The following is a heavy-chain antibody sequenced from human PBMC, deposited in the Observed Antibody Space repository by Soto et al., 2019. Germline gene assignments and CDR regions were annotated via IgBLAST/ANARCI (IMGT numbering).Heavy chain of an antibody. D-gene: IGHD3-22*01. CDR2: INPNSGGT. V-gene: IGHV1-2*02. J-gene: IGHJ5*02. CDR1: GYTFTGYY. CDR3: ARSSMIVPWFDP. Sequence: GASVKVSCKASGYTFTGYYMHWVRQAPGQGLEWRGWINPNSGGTNYAQKFQGRVTMTRDTSISTAYMELSRLRSDDTAVYYCARSSMIVPWFDPWGQGTLVTVSS.